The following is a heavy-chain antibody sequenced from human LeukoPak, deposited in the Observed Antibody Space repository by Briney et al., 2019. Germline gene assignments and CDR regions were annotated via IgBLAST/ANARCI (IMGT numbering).Heavy chain of an antibody. CDR2: ISGGGGST. J-gene: IGHJ4*02. V-gene: IGHV3-23*01. Sequence: GGSLRLSCAASGFTFSTPVMGWVRQAPGKGLEWVPVISGGGGSTYFADSVKGRFTISRDNSKNTLFLQMSSLRAEDTAIYYCVKGSAAARPYYFEYWGQGTLVTVSS. CDR3: VKGSAAARPYYFEY. D-gene: IGHD6-6*01. CDR1: GFTFSTPV.